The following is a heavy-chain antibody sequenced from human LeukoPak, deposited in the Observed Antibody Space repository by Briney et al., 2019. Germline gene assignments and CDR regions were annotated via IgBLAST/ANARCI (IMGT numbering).Heavy chain of an antibody. CDR2: ISNDGSNK. Sequence: PGRSLRLSCAASGFTFSSYGMYWVRQAPGKGLEWVAVISNDGSNKYYVDSVKGRFTISRDNSKNTLYLQMNSLRAEDTAVYYCAKSGRRGYSYGYRFKYYVESWGQGTLVTVSS. CDR3: AKSGRRGYSYGYRFKYYVES. CDR1: GFTFSSYG. V-gene: IGHV3-30*18. D-gene: IGHD5-18*01. J-gene: IGHJ4*02.